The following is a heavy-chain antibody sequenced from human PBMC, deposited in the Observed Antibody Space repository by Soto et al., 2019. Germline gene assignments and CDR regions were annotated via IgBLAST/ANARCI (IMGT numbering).Heavy chain of an antibody. D-gene: IGHD4-17*01. J-gene: IGHJ4*02. V-gene: IGHV4-31*03. CDR2: IYYSGST. Sequence: QVQLQESGPGLVKPSQTLSLTCTVSGGSIXSGGXYXSXIXQHPXKGLEWIGYIYYSGSTYYNPSLQSRVTISVDTSKNQFSLKLSSVTAADTAVYYCASYDYGDYSDYWGQGTLVTVSS. CDR3: ASYDYGDYSDY. CDR1: GGSIXSGGXY.